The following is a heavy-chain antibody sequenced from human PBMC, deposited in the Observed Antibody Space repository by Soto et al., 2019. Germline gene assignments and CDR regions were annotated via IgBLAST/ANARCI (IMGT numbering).Heavy chain of an antibody. CDR1: GFTFSSYS. D-gene: IGHD2-15*01. J-gene: IGHJ4*02. Sequence: GGSLRLSCAASGFTFSSYSMNWVRQAPGKGLEWVSSISSSSSYIYYADSVKGRFTISRDNAKNSLYLQMNSLRAEDTAVYYCARFCSGGSCPNFDYWGQGTLVTVSS. V-gene: IGHV3-21*01. CDR3: ARFCSGGSCPNFDY. CDR2: ISSSSSYI.